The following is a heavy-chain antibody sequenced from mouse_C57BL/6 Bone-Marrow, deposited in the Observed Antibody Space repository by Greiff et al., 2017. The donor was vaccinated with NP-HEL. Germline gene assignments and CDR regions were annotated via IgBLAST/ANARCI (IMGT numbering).Heavy chain of an antibody. CDR3: ARAYYYGSSYSWFAY. Sequence: EVKLVESGGGLVKPGGSLKLSCAASGFTFSSYAMSWVRQTPEKRLEWVATISDGGSYTYYPDNVKGRFTISRDNAKNNLYLQMSHLKSEDTAMYYWARAYYYGSSYSWFAYWGQGTLVTVSA. D-gene: IGHD1-1*01. CDR1: GFTFSSYA. J-gene: IGHJ3*01. V-gene: IGHV5-4*03. CDR2: ISDGGSYT.